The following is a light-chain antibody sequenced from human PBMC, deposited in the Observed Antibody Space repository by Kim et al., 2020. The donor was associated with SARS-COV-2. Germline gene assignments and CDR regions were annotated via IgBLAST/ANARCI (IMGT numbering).Light chain of an antibody. J-gene: IGLJ3*02. V-gene: IGLV6-57*01. CDR3: QSYDSSNWV. CDR2: EDN. Sequence: GKTVTISCTRSSGGIGGSYVQWDQQRPGSSPTTVIYEDNHRPSGVPDRFSGSIDSSSNSASLTISGLKTEDEADYYCQSYDSSNWVFGGGTQLTVL. CDR1: SGGIGGSY.